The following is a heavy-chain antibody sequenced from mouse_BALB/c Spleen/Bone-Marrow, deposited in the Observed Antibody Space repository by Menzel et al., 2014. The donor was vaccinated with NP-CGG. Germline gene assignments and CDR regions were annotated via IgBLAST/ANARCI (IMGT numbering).Heavy chain of an antibody. D-gene: IGHD3-2*02. V-gene: IGHV5-17*02. CDR2: ISNGSSTI. CDR1: GFTFSSFG. Sequence: EVKLVESGGGLVQPGGSRKLSCAASGFTFSSFGMHWVRQAPEKGLEWVAYISNGSSTIYYADTLKGRFTISRDNPKNTLFLQMTSLRSEDTAMYYCARSRLRGYYFDYWGQGTTLTVSS. CDR3: ARSRLRGYYFDY. J-gene: IGHJ2*01.